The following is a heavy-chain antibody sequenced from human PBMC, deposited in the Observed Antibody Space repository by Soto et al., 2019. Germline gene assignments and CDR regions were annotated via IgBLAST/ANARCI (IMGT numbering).Heavy chain of an antibody. J-gene: IGHJ4*02. CDR2: INPNSGGT. V-gene: IGHV1-2*04. CDR3: EGAPSGYSYGYEIDY. D-gene: IGHD5-18*01. CDR1: GYTFTVYY. Sequence: ASVKVSCTASGYTFTVYYMHWVRQAPGQGLEWMGWINPNSGGTNYAQKFQGWVTMTRDTSISTAYMELSRLRSDDTAVYYCEGAPSGYSYGYEIDYWGQGTLVTVSS.